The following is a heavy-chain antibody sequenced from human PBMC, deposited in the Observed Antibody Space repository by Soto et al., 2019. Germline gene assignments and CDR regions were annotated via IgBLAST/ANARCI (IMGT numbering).Heavy chain of an antibody. D-gene: IGHD4-17*01. CDR3: ARDGLRSTGYFQH. CDR1: GFTFSSYA. V-gene: IGHV3-30-3*01. CDR2: ISYDGSNK. Sequence: QVQLVESGGGVVQPGRSLRLSCAASGFTFSSYAMHWVRQAPGKGLEWVAVISYDGSNKYYADSVKGRFTISRDNSKNTLYLQMNSLRAEDTAVYYCARDGLRSTGYFQHWGQGTLVTVSS. J-gene: IGHJ1*01.